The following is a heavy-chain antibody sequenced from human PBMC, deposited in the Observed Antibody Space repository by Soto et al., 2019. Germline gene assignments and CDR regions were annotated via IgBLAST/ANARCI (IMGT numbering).Heavy chain of an antibody. CDR2: ISYGGGTT. J-gene: IGHJ4*02. CDR1: EFPCSNYA. CDR3: AKTPGYYYDSTGYQSDY. Sequence: GGSLRVSWAASEFPCSNYAMILVRKAPGKGLEWVSAISYGGGTTYYADSVKGRFTISRDNSKNTLYLQMNSLRAEDTAVYYCAKTPGYYYDSTGYQSDYWGQGTLVTVSS. D-gene: IGHD3-22*01. V-gene: IGHV3-23*01.